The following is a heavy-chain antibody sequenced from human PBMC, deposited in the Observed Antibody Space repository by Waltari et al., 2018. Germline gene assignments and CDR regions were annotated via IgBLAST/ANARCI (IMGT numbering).Heavy chain of an antibody. J-gene: IGHJ4*02. CDR1: GFTVSSHY. V-gene: IGHV3-53*01. CDR2: IYSGGSR. D-gene: IGHD4-4*01. Sequence: EVQLVESGGGWIQPGGSLRLSGAPSGFTVSSHYISWARQAPGKGLEWVSVIYSGGSRYYADSVRGRFTISRDNSKNTLYLQMNSLRAEDTAVYFCAGGAYSYSYLDYWGQGTLVTVSS. CDR3: AGGAYSYSYLDY.